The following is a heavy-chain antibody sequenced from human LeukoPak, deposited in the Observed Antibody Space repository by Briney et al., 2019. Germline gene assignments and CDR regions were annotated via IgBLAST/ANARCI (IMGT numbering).Heavy chain of an antibody. CDR2: ISSSSYI. J-gene: IGHJ4*02. V-gene: IGHV3-21*01. CDR3: ARGYGSGSYPFDY. D-gene: IGHD3-10*01. Sequence: PGGSLRLSCAASGFTFSSYSMNWVRQAPGKGLEWVSSISSSSYIYYADSVKGRSTISRDNAKNSLYLQMNSLRAEDTAVYYCARGYGSGSYPFDYWGQGTLVTVSS. CDR1: GFTFSSYS.